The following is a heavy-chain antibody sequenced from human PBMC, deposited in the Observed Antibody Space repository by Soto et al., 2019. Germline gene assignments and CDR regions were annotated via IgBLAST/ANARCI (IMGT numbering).Heavy chain of an antibody. CDR3: ASTNYGDGYYFDY. J-gene: IGHJ4*01. V-gene: IGHV1-69*13. Sequence: SVKVSCKASGGTFSSYAISWVRQAPGQGLEWMGGIIPIFGTANYAQKFQGRVTITADESTSTAYMELSSLKSEDTAVYYCASTNYGDGYYFDYWGHGTLVTVSS. D-gene: IGHD4-17*01. CDR2: IIPIFGTA. CDR1: GGTFSSYA.